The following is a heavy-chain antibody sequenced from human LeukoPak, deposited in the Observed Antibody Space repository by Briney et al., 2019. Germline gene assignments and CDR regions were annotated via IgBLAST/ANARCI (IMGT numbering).Heavy chain of an antibody. CDR2: IKEDGTAK. CDR1: GFTVRDFW. D-gene: IGHD4-23*01. V-gene: IGHV3-7*01. Sequence: GGSLRLSCAASGFTVRDFWMAWFRQAPGKGLEWVAHIKEDGTAKYYVDSVRGRFTISEDDDKNSLSLQMNSLRVEDTAVYYCVRGGWELDYWGQGTLVTVSS. CDR3: VRGGWELDY. J-gene: IGHJ4*02.